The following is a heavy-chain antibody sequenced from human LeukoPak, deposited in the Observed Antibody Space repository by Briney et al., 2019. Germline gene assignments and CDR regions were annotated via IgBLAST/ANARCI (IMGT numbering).Heavy chain of an antibody. J-gene: IGHJ4*02. CDR3: ARDESPYCSGCSCIRFDS. Sequence: PGGSLRLSCAASGFTFSSYWMSWVRQAPGKGLEWVANIKQDGGEKYYVDSVKGRFTISRDNAKNSLYLQMNSLRAEDTAVYYCARDESPYCSGCSCIRFDSWGQGTLCTVSS. CDR1: GFTFSSYW. CDR2: IKQDGGEK. V-gene: IGHV3-7*05. D-gene: IGHD2-15*01.